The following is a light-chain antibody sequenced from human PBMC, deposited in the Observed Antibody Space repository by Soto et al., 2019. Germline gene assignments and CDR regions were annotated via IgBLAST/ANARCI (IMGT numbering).Light chain of an antibody. V-gene: IGKV3-15*01. CDR2: GAS. CDR3: QQYSTSLT. Sequence: EILMTQSPATLSVSPGERVILSCRASQSVGSTLAWYQQKPGQAPRLLIRGASTRATGVPARFSGSVSGTEFTLTICSLQSEDFAVYYCQQYSTSLTFGGGTTLEIK. J-gene: IGKJ4*02. CDR1: QSVGST.